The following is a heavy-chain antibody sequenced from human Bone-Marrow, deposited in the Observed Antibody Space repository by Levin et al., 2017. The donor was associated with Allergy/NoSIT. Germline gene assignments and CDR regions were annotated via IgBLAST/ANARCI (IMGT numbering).Heavy chain of an antibody. CDR1: GFTFSDYA. CDR3: ARRPVATATGGLDY. V-gene: IGHV3-23*01. J-gene: IGHJ4*02. Sequence: GGSLRLSCAASGFTFSDYAMTWVRQAPGKGLEWVSLISLGGDSTFYADSVKGRFTISRDNSKNTLFLQMNSLRAEDAAVYYCARRPVATATGGLDYWGQGTLVAVSS. CDR2: ISLGGDST. D-gene: IGHD2-2*01.